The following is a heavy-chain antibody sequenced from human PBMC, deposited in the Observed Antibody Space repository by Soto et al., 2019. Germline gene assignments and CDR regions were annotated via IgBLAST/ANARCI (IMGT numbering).Heavy chain of an antibody. CDR1: GFSFSDSD. Sequence: EVQLVESGGGLVQPGGSLRLSCAASGFSFSDSDMHWVRQATGNGLEWVSAIGTAGDTYYPGSVRGRFTISRENASNSLYLQMDSLRAEDTAVYYCASGLTTYGGFYFDYWGQGTLVTVSS. D-gene: IGHD5-12*01. CDR3: ASGLTTYGGFYFDY. V-gene: IGHV3-13*01. J-gene: IGHJ4*02. CDR2: IGTAGDT.